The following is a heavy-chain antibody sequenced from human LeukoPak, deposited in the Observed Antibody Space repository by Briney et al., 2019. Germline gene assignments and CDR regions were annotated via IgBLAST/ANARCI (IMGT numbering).Heavy chain of an antibody. CDR1: RDSISSGSYY. CDR2: IYTSGST. Sequence: SQTLSLTCTVSRDSISSGSYYWSWIRPPAGKGLEWIGRIYTSGSTNYNPSLKSRVTISVDTSKNQFSLKLSFVTAGDTAVYYCATEGFVGARVRDIWGQGTMVTVSS. V-gene: IGHV4-61*02. J-gene: IGHJ3*02. CDR3: ATEGFVGARVRDI. D-gene: IGHD1-26*01.